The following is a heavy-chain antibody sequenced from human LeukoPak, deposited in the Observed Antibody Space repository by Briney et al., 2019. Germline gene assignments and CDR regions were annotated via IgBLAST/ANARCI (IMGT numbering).Heavy chain of an antibody. Sequence: PSETLSLTCTVSGGSISSGSYYWSWIRQPAGTGLEWIGRIFTSGSTKYNPSLKSRVTMSVDTSKKQFSLNLTSVTAADTAVYYCTRLPYGSAYWLHREGRDVWGKGTTVTISS. CDR3: TRLPYGSAYWLHREGRDV. CDR1: GGSISSGSYY. V-gene: IGHV4-61*02. D-gene: IGHD3-10*01. J-gene: IGHJ6*04. CDR2: IFTSGST.